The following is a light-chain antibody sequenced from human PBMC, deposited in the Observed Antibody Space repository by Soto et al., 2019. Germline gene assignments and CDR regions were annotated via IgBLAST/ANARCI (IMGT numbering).Light chain of an antibody. Sequence: QSALIQPRSVSGSPGQSVTISCTGTSSDVGGYKYVSWYRQLPGKAPQLMIYDVITRPSGVPDRFSGSKSGNTASLTISGLEDDDEADYYCCSYAGDYTFVFGSGTKLTVL. CDR2: DVI. J-gene: IGLJ1*01. V-gene: IGLV2-11*01. CDR3: CSYAGDYTFV. CDR1: SSDVGGYKY.